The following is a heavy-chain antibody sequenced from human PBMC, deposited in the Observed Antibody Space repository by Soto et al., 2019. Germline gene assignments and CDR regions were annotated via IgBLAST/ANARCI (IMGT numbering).Heavy chain of an antibody. J-gene: IGHJ4*02. D-gene: IGHD2-2*01. CDR2: ISGRGSST. V-gene: IGHV3-23*01. CDR1: GFTFSNYD. CDR3: AKGSIVAGAIRYDLDY. Sequence: EVQLLNSGGGLVQPGGSLRLSCAASGFTFSNYDMNLVRQAPGKGLEWVSAISGRGSSTYYAASVKGRFTISRDDSKNTAYLQMNSLRAEDTAVYYCAKGSIVAGAIRYDLDYWGQGTLVTVSS.